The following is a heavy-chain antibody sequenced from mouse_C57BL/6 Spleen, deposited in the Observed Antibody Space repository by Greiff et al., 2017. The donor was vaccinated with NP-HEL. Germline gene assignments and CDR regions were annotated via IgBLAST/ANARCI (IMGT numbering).Heavy chain of an antibody. CDR2: ISSGSSTI. V-gene: IGHV5-17*01. Sequence: EVQGVESGGGLVKPGGSLKLSCAASGFTFSDYGMHWVRQAPEKGLEWVAYISSGSSTIYYADTVKGRFTISRDNAKNTLFLQMTSLRSEDTAMYYCARDRDCDPHWYFDVWGTATTVTVSS. CDR3: ARDRDCDPHWYFDV. CDR1: GFTFSDYG. J-gene: IGHJ1*03. D-gene: IGHD2-13*01.